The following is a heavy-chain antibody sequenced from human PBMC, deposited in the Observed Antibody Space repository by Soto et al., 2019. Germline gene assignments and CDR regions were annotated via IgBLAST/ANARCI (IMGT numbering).Heavy chain of an antibody. Sequence: GGSLRLSCAASGFTFSSYWMSWVRQAPGKGLEWVANIKQDGSEKYYVDSVKGRFTISRDNAKNSLYLQMNSLRAEDTAVYYCARVSGSYSGYYYYGMDVWGQGTTVTVSS. V-gene: IGHV3-7*01. CDR3: ARVSGSYSGYYYYGMDV. CDR1: GFTFSSYW. J-gene: IGHJ6*02. D-gene: IGHD1-26*01. CDR2: IKQDGSEK.